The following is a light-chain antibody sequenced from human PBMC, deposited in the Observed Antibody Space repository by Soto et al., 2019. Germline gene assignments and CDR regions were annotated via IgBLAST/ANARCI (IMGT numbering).Light chain of an antibody. Sequence: QSVLTQPRSVSGSPGRSVTISCTGTSSDVGGYDYVSWYQQYPGKAPKLLISDVTERPSGVPDRFSGSKSGNTASLTISGLQAEDEAIYYCYSFAGTYRLLGTVKKVTV. CDR1: SSDVGGYDY. CDR2: DVT. CDR3: YSFAGTYRL. J-gene: IGLJ1*01. V-gene: IGLV2-11*01.